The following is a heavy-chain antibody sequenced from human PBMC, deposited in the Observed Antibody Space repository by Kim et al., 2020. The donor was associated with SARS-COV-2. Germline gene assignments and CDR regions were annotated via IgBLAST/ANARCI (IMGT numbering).Heavy chain of an antibody. V-gene: IGHV4-59*01. Sequence: SETLSLTCTVSGGSISSYYWSWIRQPPGKGLEWIGYIYYSGSTNYNPSLKSRVTISVDTSKNQFSLKLSSVTAADTAVYYCARDSLRGYGGNYYYGVDVWGQGTTVTVSS. CDR3: ARDSLRGYGGNYYYGVDV. J-gene: IGHJ6*02. CDR1: GGSISSYY. D-gene: IGHD2-15*01. CDR2: IYYSGST.